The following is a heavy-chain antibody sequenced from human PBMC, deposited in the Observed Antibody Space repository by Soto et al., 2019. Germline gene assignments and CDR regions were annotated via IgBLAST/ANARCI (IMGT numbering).Heavy chain of an antibody. Sequence: SETLSLTCTVSGGSISGHYWSWIRQPPGKGLEWVGYIYSSGSTYVRPSLKSRVSMSVDPSKNQVSLRLTSVTATDTAVYYCARTPIGYCSGGTCSNWFDPWGQGTLVTVPS. J-gene: IGHJ5*02. V-gene: IGHV4-59*08. CDR1: GGSISGHY. CDR3: ARTPIGYCSGGTCSNWFDP. D-gene: IGHD2-8*02. CDR2: IYSSGST.